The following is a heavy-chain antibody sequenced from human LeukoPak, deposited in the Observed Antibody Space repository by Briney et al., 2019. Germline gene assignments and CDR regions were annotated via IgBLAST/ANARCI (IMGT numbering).Heavy chain of an antibody. CDR1: GFTFSSYS. Sequence: GGSLRLSCAASGFTFSSYSMSWVRQAPGKGLEWVANIKQDESEKYYVDSVKGRFTISRDNAKNSLYLQMNSLRAEDTAVYYCARDPSGWYFVNYWGQGTLVTVSS. V-gene: IGHV3-7*01. CDR2: IKQDESEK. D-gene: IGHD6-19*01. CDR3: ARDPSGWYFVNY. J-gene: IGHJ4*02.